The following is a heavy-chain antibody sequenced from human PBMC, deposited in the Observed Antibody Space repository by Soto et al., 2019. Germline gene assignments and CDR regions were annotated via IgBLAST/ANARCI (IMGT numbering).Heavy chain of an antibody. CDR1: GFSVTNNY. J-gene: IGHJ4*02. D-gene: IGHD2-2*01. Sequence: EVQVVESGGGLVQPGGSLRLSCAASGFSVTNNYMNWVRQAPGKGLEWVSSIDIGGNTYYADSVKNRFTISRDNSRNTMSLHMDSLRAEVTAVYYCARGRGSTGYLGREHYFDYWGQGTLVSVS. CDR3: ARGRGSTGYLGREHYFDY. CDR2: IDIGGNT. V-gene: IGHV3-66*01.